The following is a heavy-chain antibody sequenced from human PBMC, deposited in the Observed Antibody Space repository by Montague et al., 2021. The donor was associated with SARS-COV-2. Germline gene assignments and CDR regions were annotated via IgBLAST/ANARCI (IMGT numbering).Heavy chain of an antibody. V-gene: IGHV4-34*01. CDR1: GGSFSGYY. D-gene: IGHD3-10*01. CDR3: ARGGSAVWGVTVSADLDY. CDR2: INKSGRT. J-gene: IGHJ4*02. Sequence: SETLSLTCAVYGGSFSGYYWSWICQPPAKGLEWMGEINKSGRTNTNPSLKTRVIISVDMSKNTFSLKLCSVTAADTAAYNCARGGSAVWGVTVSADLDYWGQGILVTVSS.